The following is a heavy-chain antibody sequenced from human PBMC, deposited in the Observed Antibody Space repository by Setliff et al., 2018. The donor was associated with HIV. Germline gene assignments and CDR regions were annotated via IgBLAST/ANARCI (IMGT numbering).Heavy chain of an antibody. CDR1: GGSISSTVYY. J-gene: IGHJ5*02. CDR2: IYYSGST. D-gene: IGHD4-17*01. Sequence: SETLSLTCTVSGGSISSTVYYWGWIRQPPGKGLEWIGSIYYSGSTYYNPSLESRITISMDTSKNQFSLKLRSVTAADTAMYYCARDAVRSKDWFDHWGPGILVTVSS. CDR3: ARDAVRSKDWFDH. V-gene: IGHV4-39*02.